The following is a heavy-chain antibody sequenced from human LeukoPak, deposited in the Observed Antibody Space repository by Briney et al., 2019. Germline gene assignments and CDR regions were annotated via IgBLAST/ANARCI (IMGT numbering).Heavy chain of an antibody. Sequence: PGGSLRLSCVASGFTFSSHWMSWVRQAPGKGLEWVANIKQDGSEKFYVDSVKGRFTISRDNAKNSLYLQMNSLRAEDTAVYYCAELGITMIGGVWGKGTMVTISS. V-gene: IGHV3-7*01. J-gene: IGHJ6*04. D-gene: IGHD3-10*02. CDR1: GFTFSSHW. CDR2: IKQDGSEK. CDR3: AELGITMIGGV.